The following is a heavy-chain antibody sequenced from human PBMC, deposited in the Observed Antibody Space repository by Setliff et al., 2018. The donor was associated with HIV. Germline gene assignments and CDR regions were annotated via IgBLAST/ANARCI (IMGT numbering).Heavy chain of an antibody. Sequence: GSLRLSCAASGFSFSSYGMHWVRQAPGKGLEWVAFTRYDGGDKYYTDSVRGRFTISRDNSKNTLYLQMNSLTAEDTAVYYCARSELLGQRYYFDFWGRGTLVTVSS. V-gene: IGHV3-30*02. D-gene: IGHD1-7*01. J-gene: IGHJ4*01. CDR1: GFSFSSYG. CDR3: ARSELLGQRYYFDF. CDR2: TRYDGGDK.